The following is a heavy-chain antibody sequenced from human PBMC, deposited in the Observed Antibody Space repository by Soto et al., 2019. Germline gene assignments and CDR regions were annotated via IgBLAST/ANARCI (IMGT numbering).Heavy chain of an antibody. Sequence: SGPTLVKPTQTLTLTCTFSGFSLSTSGVGVGWIRQPPGKALEWLALIYWDDDKRYSPSLKSRLTITKDTSKNQVVLTMTNMDPVDTATYYCARHMGDIVVVPAASIDFDYWGQGTLVTVSS. CDR3: ARHMGDIVVVPAASIDFDY. V-gene: IGHV2-5*02. CDR1: GFSLSTSGVG. J-gene: IGHJ4*02. CDR2: IYWDDDK. D-gene: IGHD2-2*01.